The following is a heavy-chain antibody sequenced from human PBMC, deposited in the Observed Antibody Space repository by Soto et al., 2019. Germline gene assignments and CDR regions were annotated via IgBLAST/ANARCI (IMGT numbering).Heavy chain of an antibody. J-gene: IGHJ4*02. V-gene: IGHV4-31*03. Sequence: PAGTLSLTFPVSGSSFSSGGYYWSWMRQHPGKGLEWIGYIYYSGSTYYNPSLKSRATISVDTSKNQFSLKLSSVTAADTAVYYCAREGGIVGATAADYWGQGTMVTVSS. CDR1: GSSFSSGGYY. CDR2: IYYSGST. D-gene: IGHD1-26*01. CDR3: AREGGIVGATAADY.